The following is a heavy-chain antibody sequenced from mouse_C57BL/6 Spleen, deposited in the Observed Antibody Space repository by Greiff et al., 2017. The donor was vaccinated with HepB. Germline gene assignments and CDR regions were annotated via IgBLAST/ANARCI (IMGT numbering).Heavy chain of an antibody. V-gene: IGHV5-9-1*02. CDR2: ISSGGDYI. Sequence: EVKLVESGEGLVKPGGSLKLSCAASGFTFSSYAMSWVRQTPEKRLEWVAYISSGGDYIYYADTVKGRFTISRDNARNTLYLQMSSLKSEDTAMYYCTREVDYYGSSYFDYWGQGTTLTVSS. CDR1: GFTFSSYA. CDR3: TREVDYYGSSYFDY. J-gene: IGHJ2*01. D-gene: IGHD1-1*01.